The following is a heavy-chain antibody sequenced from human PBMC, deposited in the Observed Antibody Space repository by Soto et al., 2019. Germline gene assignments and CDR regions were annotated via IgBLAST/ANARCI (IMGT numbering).Heavy chain of an antibody. CDR2: ISYDGSNK. V-gene: IGHV3-30*18. CDR3: AKRQAILWFGELPALGMDV. D-gene: IGHD3-10*01. Sequence: GGSLRLSCAASGFTFSSYGMHWVRQAPGKGLEWVAVISYDGSNKYYADSVKGRFTISRDNSKNTLYLQMNSLRAEDTAVYYCAKRQAILWFGELPALGMDVWGQGTTVTVSS. J-gene: IGHJ6*02. CDR1: GFTFSSYG.